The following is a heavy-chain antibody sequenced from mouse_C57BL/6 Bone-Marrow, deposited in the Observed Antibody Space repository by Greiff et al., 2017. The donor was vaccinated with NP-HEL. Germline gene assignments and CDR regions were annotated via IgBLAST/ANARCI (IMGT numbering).Heavy chain of an antibody. CDR1: GFTFSDYY. J-gene: IGHJ2*01. V-gene: IGHV5-16*01. CDR3: ARGGVYDGYFYFDY. Sequence: EVKVVESEGGLVQPGSSMKLSCTASGFTFSDYYMAWVRQVPEKGLEWVANINYDGSSTYYLDSLKSRFIISRDNAKNILYLQMSSLKSEDTATYYCARGGVYDGYFYFDYWGQGTTLTVSS. CDR2: INYDGSST. D-gene: IGHD2-3*01.